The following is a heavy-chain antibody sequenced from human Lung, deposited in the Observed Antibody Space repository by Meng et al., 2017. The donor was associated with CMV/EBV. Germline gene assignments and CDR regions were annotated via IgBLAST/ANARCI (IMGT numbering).Heavy chain of an antibody. Sequence: GESXKISCAASGFTFSAYAMNWVRQAPGKGLEWVSSISTTSSNIYYADSVKGRLTISRDNAKNSLYLQMNSLRAEDTAVYYCARSWDGMDVWGQGTAVTVSS. V-gene: IGHV3-21*06. J-gene: IGHJ6*02. CDR2: ISTTSSNI. CDR3: ARSWDGMDV. CDR1: GFTFSAYA.